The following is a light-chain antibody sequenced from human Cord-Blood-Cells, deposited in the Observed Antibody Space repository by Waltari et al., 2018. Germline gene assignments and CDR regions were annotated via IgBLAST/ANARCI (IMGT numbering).Light chain of an antibody. J-gene: IGKJ1*01. CDR3: PQGYRTTWT. Sequence: DIQSTHPPSPLSASVGDSVTITCRASQSISSYVNWYQQKPGRAPKLLIYAAASLQSGIPSMFSGSGDRTDFNLTISRLQPQDFAAYHCPQGYRTTWTFGQGTMVDMK. CDR1: QSISSY. CDR2: AAA. V-gene: IGKV1-39*01.